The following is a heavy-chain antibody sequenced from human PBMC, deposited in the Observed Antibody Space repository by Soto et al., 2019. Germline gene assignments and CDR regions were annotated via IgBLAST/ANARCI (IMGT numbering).Heavy chain of an antibody. V-gene: IGHV1-69*06. D-gene: IGHD2-15*01. CDR2: TGSGTGPG. J-gene: IGHJ4*02. CDR3: ARRESGGLYRFFDS. Sequence: GASVKVSCKASGGSLSTNPISWVRQAPGQGLEWMGGTGSGTGPGNHAQKFQGRLTVTADKSTSTVYMELTNLSSEDTAVYYCARRESGGLYRFFDSWGQGTLVTVSS. CDR1: GGSLSTNP.